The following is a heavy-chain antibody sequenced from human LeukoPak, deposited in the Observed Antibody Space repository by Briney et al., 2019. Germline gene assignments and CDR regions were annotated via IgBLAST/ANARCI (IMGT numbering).Heavy chain of an antibody. CDR1: GYTFTSYD. CDR2: VNPNSGDT. CDR3: ARGRNQRDLRLLLY. Sequence: GASVKVSCKASGYTFTSYDVNWVRQATGQGLEWMGWVNPNSGDTAYAQNFQGRVTMTRNTSISTAYMELSSLRSEDTAMYYCARGRNQRDLRLLLYWGQGTLVTVSS. J-gene: IGHJ4*02. V-gene: IGHV1-8*01. D-gene: IGHD1-14*01.